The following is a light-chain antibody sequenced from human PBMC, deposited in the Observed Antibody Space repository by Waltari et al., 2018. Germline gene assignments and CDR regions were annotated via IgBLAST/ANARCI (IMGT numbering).Light chain of an antibody. CDR3: QQLDTYPLT. J-gene: IGKJ4*01. Sequence: IQLTQSPSSLSASVGDRVTITCRASQDITNYLAWYQQEPGKPPKLLISAASTLQSGVPSRFSGSQSGTDFTLTISTLQPEDFATYYCQQLDTYPLTFGGGTKVEIK. V-gene: IGKV1-9*01. CDR2: AAS. CDR1: QDITNY.